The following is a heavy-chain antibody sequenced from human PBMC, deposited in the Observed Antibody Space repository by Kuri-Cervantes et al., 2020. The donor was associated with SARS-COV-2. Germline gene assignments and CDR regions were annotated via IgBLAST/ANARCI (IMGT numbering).Heavy chain of an antibody. Sequence: GSLLRLSFEAPGFTFSSYGMHGVRQAPGKGLEWVPVISYDGSNKYYADSVKGRFTISRDNSKNTLYLQMNSLRAEDTAVYYCAKSPYYDFWSGYHYWGQGTLVTVSS. D-gene: IGHD3-3*01. V-gene: IGHV3-30*18. J-gene: IGHJ4*02. CDR2: ISYDGSNK. CDR1: GFTFSSYG. CDR3: AKSPYYDFWSGYHY.